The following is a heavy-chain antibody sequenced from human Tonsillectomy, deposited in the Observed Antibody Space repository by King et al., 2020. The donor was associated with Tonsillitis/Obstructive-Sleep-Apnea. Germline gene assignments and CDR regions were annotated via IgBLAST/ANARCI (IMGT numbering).Heavy chain of an antibody. J-gene: IGHJ6*03. CDR1: GFTFSSYA. CDR3: ARGDRYSSSWYYFYMDV. Sequence: VQLVESGGGVVQPGRSLTLSCAASGFTFSSYAMHWVRQAPGEGLEWVALISYDGSGKYYADSVKGRFTISRDNSKNTLYLQMNNLRAEDTAVYYCARGDRYSSSWYYFYMDVWGKGTTVTVSS. V-gene: IGHV3-30*04. CDR2: ISYDGSGK. D-gene: IGHD6-13*01.